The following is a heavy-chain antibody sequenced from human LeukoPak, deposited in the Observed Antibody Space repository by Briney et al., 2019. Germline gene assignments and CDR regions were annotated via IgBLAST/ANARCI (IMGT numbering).Heavy chain of an antibody. J-gene: IGHJ4*02. D-gene: IGHD6-19*01. CDR2: IYYSGST. V-gene: IGHV4-31*03. CDR1: GGSISSGGYY. CDR3: ARQWLDGGGYFDY. Sequence: RPSETLSLTCTVSGGSISSGGYYWSWIRQHPGKGLEWIGYIYYSGSTYYNPSLKSRVTISVDTSKNQFSLKLSSVTAADTAVYYCARQWLDGGGYFDYWGQGTLVTVSS.